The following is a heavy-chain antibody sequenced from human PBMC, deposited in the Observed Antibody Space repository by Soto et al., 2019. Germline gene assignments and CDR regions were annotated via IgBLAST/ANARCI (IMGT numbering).Heavy chain of an antibody. CDR1: GGTFATYG. J-gene: IGHJ3*01. D-gene: IGHD3-22*01. Sequence: QVQLVQSGAEVKKPGSSVKVSCKASGGTFATYGISWVRQAPGEGLEWMGGIIPVFGTTNYAQKFQGRVTLTADESTRTAYMELSSLRSEDTALYYCASVGYYDSSGYPITPFDLWGQGTMVTVSS. CDR3: ASVGYYDSSGYPITPFDL. CDR2: IIPVFGTT. V-gene: IGHV1-69*01.